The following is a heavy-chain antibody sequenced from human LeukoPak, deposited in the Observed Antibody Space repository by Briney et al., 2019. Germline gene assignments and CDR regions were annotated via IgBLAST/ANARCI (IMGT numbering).Heavy chain of an antibody. V-gene: IGHV5-51*01. D-gene: IGHD2-2*01. Sequence: GESLKISCNGSGYSFTSYWIGWVRQMPGKGLEWMGIIYPGDSDTRYSPSFQGQVTISADKSISTAYLQWSRLKASDTAMYYCARAGASLYCSSTSCYGVWCQGTLVIVSS. CDR1: GYSFTSYW. J-gene: IGHJ4*02. CDR2: IYPGDSDT. CDR3: ARAGASLYCSSTSCYGV.